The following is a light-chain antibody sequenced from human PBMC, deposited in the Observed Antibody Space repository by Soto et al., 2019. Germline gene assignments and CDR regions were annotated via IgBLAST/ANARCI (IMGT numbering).Light chain of an antibody. CDR1: SSDVGGSNY. CDR2: DVS. CDR3: SSYTSSSTLDV. J-gene: IGLJ1*01. V-gene: IGLV2-14*01. Sequence: QSALTQPASVSGSPGQSITISCTGTSSDVGGSNYVSWYQQHPGKAPKLMIYDVSNRHSGVSNRFSGSKSGNTASLTISGLQAEDEADYYCSSYTSSSTLDVFGTGTKLTVL.